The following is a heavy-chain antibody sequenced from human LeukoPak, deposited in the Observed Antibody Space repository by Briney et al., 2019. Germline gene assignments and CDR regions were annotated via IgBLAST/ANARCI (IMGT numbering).Heavy chain of an antibody. V-gene: IGHV1-69*04. CDR3: ARALDYGGNSD. CDR1: GYTFTGYY. J-gene: IGHJ4*02. Sequence: ASVKVSCKASGYTFTGYYMHWVRQAPGQWLEWMGRIIPILGIANYAQKFQGRVTITADKSTSTAYMELSSLRSEDTAVYYCARALDYGGNSDWGQGTLVTVSS. D-gene: IGHD4-23*01. CDR2: IIPILGIA.